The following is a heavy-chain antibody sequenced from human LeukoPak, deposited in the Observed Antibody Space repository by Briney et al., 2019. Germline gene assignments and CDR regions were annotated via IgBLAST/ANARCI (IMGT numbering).Heavy chain of an antibody. CDR2: IYYSGST. J-gene: IGHJ3*02. Sequence: SETLSLTCTVSGGSISSYYWSWIRQPPGKGLEWIGSIYYSGSTYYNPSLKSRVTISVDTSKNQFSLKLSSVTAADTAVYYCASLWGVVVVTAIESDAFDIWGQGTMVTVSS. V-gene: IGHV4-39*01. D-gene: IGHD2-21*02. CDR1: GGSISSYY. CDR3: ASLWGVVVVTAIESDAFDI.